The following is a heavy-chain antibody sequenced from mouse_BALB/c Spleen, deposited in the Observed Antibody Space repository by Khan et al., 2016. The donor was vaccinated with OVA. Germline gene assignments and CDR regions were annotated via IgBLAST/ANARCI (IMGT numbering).Heavy chain of an antibody. V-gene: IGHV3-2*02. CDR1: GYSITSDYA. CDR3: ARSVTITTVVATDFDY. CDR2: ISYSGRT. Sequence: EVQLQESGPGLVKPSQSLSLTCTVTGYSITSDYAWNWIRQFPGNKLEWMGYISYSGRTSYNPSLKSRFSITRDTSKNQFFLQLNSVTTEDTATXFCARSVTITTVVATDFDYWGQGTTLTVSS. J-gene: IGHJ2*01. D-gene: IGHD1-1*01.